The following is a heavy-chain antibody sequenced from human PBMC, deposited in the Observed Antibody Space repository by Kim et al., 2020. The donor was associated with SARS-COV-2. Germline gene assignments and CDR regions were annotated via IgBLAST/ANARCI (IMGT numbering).Heavy chain of an antibody. J-gene: IGHJ5*02. CDR3: ARVGYYGSGSSPPGSGWFDP. V-gene: IGHV1-69*13. D-gene: IGHD3-10*01. CDR2: IIPIFGTA. CDR1: GGTFSSYA. Sequence: SVKVSCKASGGTFSSYAISWVRQAPGQGLEWMGGIIPIFGTANYAQKFQGRVTITADESTSTACMELSRLRSEETAVYYCARVGYYGSGSSPPGSGWFDPWGQGTLVTVSS.